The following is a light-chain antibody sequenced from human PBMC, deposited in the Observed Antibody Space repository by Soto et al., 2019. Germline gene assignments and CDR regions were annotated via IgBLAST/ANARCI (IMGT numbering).Light chain of an antibody. CDR1: QSISSW. V-gene: IGKV1-5*03. CDR3: QNYDSYPRT. Sequence: DIQLSHSPSTRSASVGDRDTITCRASQSISSWSAWYEQNPGEGPKLLIYKASSLESGVPSRFSGSGSGTEFTLTISCLQPEDLAPYYCQNYDSYPRTFGQGNKVQI. J-gene: IGKJ1*01. CDR2: KAS.